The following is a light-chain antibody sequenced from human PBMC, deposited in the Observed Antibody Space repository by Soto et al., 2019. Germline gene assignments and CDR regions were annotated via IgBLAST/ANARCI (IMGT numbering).Light chain of an antibody. CDR1: QSVSSN. V-gene: IGKV3-15*01. Sequence: EIVMTQSPATLSVSPGERATLSCRASQSVSSNLAWYQQKPGQAPRLLIYATSTRATGIPDRFSGSGSGTEFSLTISNLQSEDFAVYHCQQYDNKPPITFGQGTRLEI. CDR3: QQYDNKPPIT. J-gene: IGKJ5*01. CDR2: ATS.